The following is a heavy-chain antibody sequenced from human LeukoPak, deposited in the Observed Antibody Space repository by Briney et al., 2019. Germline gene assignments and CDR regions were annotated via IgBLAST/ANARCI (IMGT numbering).Heavy chain of an antibody. J-gene: IGHJ4*02. D-gene: IGHD2-2*01. CDR2: ISYDGSNK. CDR3: ARVSSTSSFPDY. Sequence: GGSLRLSCAASGFTFSSYAMHWVRQAPGKGLEWVAVISYDGSNKYYADSVKGRFTISRDNSKNTLYLQMNSLRAEDTAVYYCARVSSTSSFPDYWGQGTLVTVSS. CDR1: GFTFSSYA. V-gene: IGHV3-30-3*01.